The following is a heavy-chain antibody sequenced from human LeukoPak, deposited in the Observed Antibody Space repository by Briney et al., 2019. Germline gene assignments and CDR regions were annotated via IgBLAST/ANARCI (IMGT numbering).Heavy chain of an antibody. Sequence: GGSLRLSCAASGFTFSSYGMHWVRQAPGKGLEWVAVISYDGSNKYYADSVKGRFTISRDNSKNTLYLQMNSLRAEDTAVYYCAKDPRLDYGATGGRALRGPFDYWGQGTLVTVSS. CDR1: GFTFSSYG. CDR2: ISYDGSNK. D-gene: IGHD1-26*01. J-gene: IGHJ4*02. V-gene: IGHV3-30*18. CDR3: AKDPRLDYGATGGRALRGPFDY.